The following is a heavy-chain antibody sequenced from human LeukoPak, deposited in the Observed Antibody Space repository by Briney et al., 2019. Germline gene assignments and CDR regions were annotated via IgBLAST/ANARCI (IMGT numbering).Heavy chain of an antibody. D-gene: IGHD6-13*01. CDR3: AREQQLAYFDY. Sequence: SQTLSLTCTVSGGSISSGGYYWSWIRQHPGKGLEWIGYIYYSGSTYYNPSLKSRVTISVDTSKNQFSLKLSSVTAADTAVYYCAREQQLAYFDYWAREPWSPSPQ. V-gene: IGHV4-31*03. CDR1: GGSISSGGYY. CDR2: IYYSGST. J-gene: IGHJ4*02.